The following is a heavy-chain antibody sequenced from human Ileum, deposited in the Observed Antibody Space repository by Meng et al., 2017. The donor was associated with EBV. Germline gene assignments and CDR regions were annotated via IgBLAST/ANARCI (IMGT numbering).Heavy chain of an antibody. D-gene: IGHD3-3*01. Sequence: QLRLHESGPGLVKPSETLSLTCAVSGDSLSSSNHWWGWIRQPPGKGLEWVGTIYYSGSTFYNPSLKSRVTISLDTSKNQFSLKVSSVTAADTAVYYCTRRYYGVPFDNWGQGTLVTVSS. CDR3: TRRYYGVPFDN. V-gene: IGHV4-39*01. CDR1: GDSLSSSNHW. J-gene: IGHJ4*02. CDR2: IYYSGST.